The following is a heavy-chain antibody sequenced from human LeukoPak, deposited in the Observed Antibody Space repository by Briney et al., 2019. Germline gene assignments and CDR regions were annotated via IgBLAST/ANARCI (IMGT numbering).Heavy chain of an antibody. CDR3: AKVKGVVVVAATPIDY. CDR1: GFTFSSYA. J-gene: IGHJ4*02. V-gene: IGHV3-23*01. D-gene: IGHD2-15*01. CDR2: ISGSGGST. Sequence: GGSLRLSCAASGFTFSSYAMSWVRQAPGKGLEWVSAISGSGGSTYYADSVKGRFTISRDNSKNTLYLQMNSLRAEDTAVYYCAKVKGVVVVAATPIDYWGQGTLVTVSS.